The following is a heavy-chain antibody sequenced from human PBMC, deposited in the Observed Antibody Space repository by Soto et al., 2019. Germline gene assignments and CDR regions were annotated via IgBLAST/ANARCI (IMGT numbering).Heavy chain of an antibody. CDR1: GGSISSGDYY. V-gene: IGHV4-30-4*01. J-gene: IGHJ6*02. Sequence: SETLSLTCTVSGGSISSGDYYWSWIRQPPGKGLEWIGYIYYSGSTYYNPSLKSRVTISVDTSKNQFSLKLSSVTAADTAVYYCARVKYYYYGMDVWGQGTTVTVYS. CDR2: IYYSGST. CDR3: ARVKYYYYGMDV.